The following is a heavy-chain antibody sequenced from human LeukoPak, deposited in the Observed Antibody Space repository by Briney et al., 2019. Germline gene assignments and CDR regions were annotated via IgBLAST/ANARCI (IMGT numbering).Heavy chain of an antibody. V-gene: IGHV4-38-2*01. D-gene: IGHD2-21*01. J-gene: IGHJ4*02. CDR1: GYSISTGRY. CDR2: VFHDGST. CDR3: ARSLSVAGIDY. Sequence: SETLSLTCAVSGYSISTGRYWAWIRQPPGKGLEWLGSVFHDGSTYYNSSLKGRVTISVDTSKNQFSLHLRSVTAADTAIYYCARSLSVAGIDYWGQGTRVTVSS.